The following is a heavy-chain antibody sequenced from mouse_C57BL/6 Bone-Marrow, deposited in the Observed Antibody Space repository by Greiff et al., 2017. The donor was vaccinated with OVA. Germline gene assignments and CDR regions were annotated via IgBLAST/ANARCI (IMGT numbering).Heavy chain of an antibody. J-gene: IGHJ3*01. CDR1: GYAFSSSW. CDR3: APNWDGAY. Sequence: VQVVESGPELVKPGASVKISCKASGYAFSSSWMNWVKQRPGKGLEWIGRIYPGDGDTNYNGKFKGKATLTADKSSSTAYMQLSSLTSEDSAVYFCAPNWDGAYWGQGTLVTVSA. V-gene: IGHV1-82*01. D-gene: IGHD4-1*01. CDR2: IYPGDGDT.